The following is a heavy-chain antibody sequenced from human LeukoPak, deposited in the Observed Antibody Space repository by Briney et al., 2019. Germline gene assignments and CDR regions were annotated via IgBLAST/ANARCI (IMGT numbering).Heavy chain of an antibody. J-gene: IGHJ6*02. CDR2: ISGSGGST. CDR1: GFTFSSYA. Sequence: GGSLRLSCAASGFTFSSYAMSWVRQAPGKGLEWVSAISGSGGSTYYADSVKGRFTISRDNSKNTLYLQMNSLRAEDTAVYYCAKFEPIAVAGTGKYYYYGMDVWGQGTTVTVSS. CDR3: AKFEPIAVAGTGKYYYYGMDV. D-gene: IGHD6-19*01. V-gene: IGHV3-23*01.